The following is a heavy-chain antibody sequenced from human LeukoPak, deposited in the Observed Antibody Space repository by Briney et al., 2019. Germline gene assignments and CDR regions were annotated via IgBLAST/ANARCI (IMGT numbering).Heavy chain of an antibody. CDR2: ISGGAVST. J-gene: IGHJ5*02. CDR1: GFTFSNYG. V-gene: IGHV3-23*01. CDR3: VRQLVS. Sequence: GGTLRLSCAASGFTFSNYGLSWVRQAPGRGLEWVSGISGGAVSTNYADSVKGRFTISRDNSKNTLYLQMNSLRAEDTAVCYCVRQLVSWGQGTLVTVSS. D-gene: IGHD5-18*01.